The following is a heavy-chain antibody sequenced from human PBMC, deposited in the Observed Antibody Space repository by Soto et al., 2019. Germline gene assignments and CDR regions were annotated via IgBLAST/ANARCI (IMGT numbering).Heavy chain of an antibody. J-gene: IGHJ3*02. D-gene: IGHD6-19*01. CDR1: GCTFTSYG. CDR2: INAGNGNT. Sequence: ASVKVCCKASGCTFTSYGMHWVRQAPGQRLEWMGWINAGNGNTKYSQKFQGRVTITRDTSASTAYMELSSLRSEDTAVYYCARSVADAFYIWGQGTMVTVSS. V-gene: IGHV1-3*01. CDR3: ARSVADAFYI.